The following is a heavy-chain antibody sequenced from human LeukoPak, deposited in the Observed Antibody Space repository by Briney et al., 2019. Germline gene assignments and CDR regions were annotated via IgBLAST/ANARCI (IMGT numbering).Heavy chain of an antibody. D-gene: IGHD2-2*01. J-gene: IGHJ5*02. CDR2: INPNSGGT. Sequence: GASVTVSCKASGYTFTGYYMHWVRQAPGQGLEWMGRINPNSGGTNYAQKFQGRVTMTRDTSISTAYMELSRLRSDDTAVYYCARGLPNIVVVPGPRYNWFDPWGQGTLVTVSS. CDR1: GYTFTGYY. V-gene: IGHV1-2*06. CDR3: ARGLPNIVVVPGPRYNWFDP.